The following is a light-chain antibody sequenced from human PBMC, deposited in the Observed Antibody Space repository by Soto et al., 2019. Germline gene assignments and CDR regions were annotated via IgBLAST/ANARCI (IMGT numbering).Light chain of an antibody. J-gene: IGLJ2*01. CDR2: DVS. CDR1: SSDVGAYNY. Sequence: QSALTQPASVSGSPGQSITISCTGTSSDVGAYNYVSWYQQHPGKAPELMIYDVSYRPSGVSNRFSGSKSGNTASLTISGLQAEDEADYYCSSYTSSSTLVVFGGGTKLTVL. CDR3: SSYTSSSTLVV. V-gene: IGLV2-14*01.